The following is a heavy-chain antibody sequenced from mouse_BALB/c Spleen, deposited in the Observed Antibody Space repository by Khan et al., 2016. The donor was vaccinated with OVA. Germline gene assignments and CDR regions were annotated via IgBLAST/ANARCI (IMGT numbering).Heavy chain of an antibody. CDR3: ARKTFDNYYIMDY. V-gene: IGHV2-6*02. CDR2: LWSDGIT. J-gene: IGHJ4*01. CDR1: GFSLTNYG. Sequence: QVQLKESGPGLVAPSQSLSITCTISGFSLTNYGVHWVRQPPGKGLEWLVVLWSDGITTYNSSLKSRLTISKDNSESQVFLKMNSLQTDDTAMYFCARKTFDNYYIMDYWAKGTSVNVSA.